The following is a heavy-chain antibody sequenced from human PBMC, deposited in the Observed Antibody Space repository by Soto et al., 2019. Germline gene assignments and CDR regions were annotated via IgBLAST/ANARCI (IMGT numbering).Heavy chain of an antibody. V-gene: IGHV3-9*01. CDR3: ARSWSGSTIGRVDV. Sequence: PGGSLRLSCVASGFNFDDHVMHWVRQVPGKGLEWVGHINWDGYSIGYGDSVRGRFTISRDNAKNTLYLQMNSLRPEDTALYYCARSWSGSTIGRVDVWGRGTTVTASS. CDR2: INWDGYSI. J-gene: IGHJ6*02. D-gene: IGHD3-3*01. CDR1: GFNFDDHV.